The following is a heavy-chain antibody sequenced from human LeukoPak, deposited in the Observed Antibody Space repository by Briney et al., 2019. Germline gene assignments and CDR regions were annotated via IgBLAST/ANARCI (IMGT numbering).Heavy chain of an antibody. D-gene: IGHD6-13*01. CDR1: GFTFSTYW. CDR3: ARRGYSSSWDIPDY. V-gene: IGHV3-7*01. J-gene: IGHJ4*02. CDR2: INQDGSEK. Sequence: GGSLRLSCAASGFTFSTYWMSWVRQAPGKGLEWVANINQDGSEKYYVDSLKGRFTISRDNAKNSLYLQMNSVRVEDTAMYYCARRGYSSSWDIPDYWGQGTLVTVSS.